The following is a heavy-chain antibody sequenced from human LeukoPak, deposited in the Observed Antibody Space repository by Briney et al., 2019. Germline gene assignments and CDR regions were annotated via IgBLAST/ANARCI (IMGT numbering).Heavy chain of an antibody. CDR1: GGSISSGGYS. D-gene: IGHD2-15*01. CDR3: ARQYCSGGSCYSGREYYFDY. CDR2: IYHSGST. J-gene: IGHJ4*02. Sequence: SETLSLTCAVSGGSISSGGYSWSWIRQPPGKGLEWIGEIYHSGSTNYNPSLKSRVTISVDKSKNQFSLKLSSVTAADTAVYYCARQYCSGGSCYSGREYYFDYWGQGTLVTVSS. V-gene: IGHV4-30-2*01.